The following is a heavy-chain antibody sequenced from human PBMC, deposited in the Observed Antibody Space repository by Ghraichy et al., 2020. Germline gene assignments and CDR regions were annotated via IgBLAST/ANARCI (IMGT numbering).Heavy chain of an antibody. Sequence: GGSLRLSCAASGFTFSSYSMNWVRQAPGKGLEWVSSISSSSSYIYYADSVKGRFTISRDNAKNSLYLQMNSLRAEDTAVYYCARLSFSGSYYEDLHAFDIWGQGTMVTVSS. D-gene: IGHD1-26*01. CDR2: ISSSSSYI. J-gene: IGHJ3*02. CDR3: ARLSFSGSYYEDLHAFDI. V-gene: IGHV3-21*01. CDR1: GFTFSSYS.